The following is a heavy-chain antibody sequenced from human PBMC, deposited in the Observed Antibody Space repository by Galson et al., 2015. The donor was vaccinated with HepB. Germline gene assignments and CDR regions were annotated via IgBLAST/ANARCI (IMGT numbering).Heavy chain of an antibody. Sequence: VSCKASGGTFSSYAISWVRQAPGQGLEWMGGIIPIFGTANYAQKFQGRVTITADESASTAYMELSSLRSEDTAVYYCARGIVVVPAAVYYFDYWGQGTLVTVSS. CDR3: ARGIVVVPAAVYYFDY. J-gene: IGHJ4*02. CDR1: GGTFSSYA. V-gene: IGHV1-69*01. CDR2: IIPIFGTA. D-gene: IGHD2-2*01.